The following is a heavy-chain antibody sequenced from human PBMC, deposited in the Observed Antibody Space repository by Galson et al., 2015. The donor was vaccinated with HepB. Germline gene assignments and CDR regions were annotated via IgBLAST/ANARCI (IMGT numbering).Heavy chain of an antibody. CDR1: GFTFSSYS. CDR2: ISSSSSYI. J-gene: IGHJ6*02. Sequence: SLRLSCAASGFTFSSYSMNWVRQAPGKGLEWVSSISSSSSYIYYADSVKGRFTLSRDNAKNSLYLQMNSLRAEDTAVYYCARDRNYDFWSGYYTNYYYYGMDVWGQGTTVTVSS. CDR3: ARDRNYDFWSGYYTNYYYYGMDV. D-gene: IGHD3-3*01. V-gene: IGHV3-21*01.